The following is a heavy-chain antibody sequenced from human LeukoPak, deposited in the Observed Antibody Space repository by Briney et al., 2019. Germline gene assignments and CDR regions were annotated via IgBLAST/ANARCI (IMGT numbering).Heavy chain of an antibody. J-gene: IGHJ4*02. CDR2: ISSSGST. CDR1: GGSLSGYY. CDR3: ARRGYGDYADY. V-gene: IGHV4-59*01. Sequence: KPSETLSLTCTVSGGSLSGYYWSWIRQPPGKGLEWIGYISSSGSTKYNPSLKSRVTTSLDTSKNQFSLKLTSVTAADTAVYYCARRGYGDYADYWGQGSLVTVSS. D-gene: IGHD4-17*01.